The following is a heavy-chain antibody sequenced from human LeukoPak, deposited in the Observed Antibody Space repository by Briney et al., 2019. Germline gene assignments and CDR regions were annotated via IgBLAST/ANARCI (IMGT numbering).Heavy chain of an antibody. J-gene: IGHJ4*02. CDR1: GFTFSSYA. CDR2: ISYDGSNK. D-gene: IGHD5-24*01. CDR3: ARRRDGYSTLDY. Sequence: ERSLRLSCAASGFTFSSYAMHWVRQAPGKGLEWVAVISYDGSNKYYADSVKGRFTISRDNSKNTLYLQMNSLRAEDTAVYYCARRRDGYSTLDYWGQGTLVTVSS. V-gene: IGHV3-30-3*01.